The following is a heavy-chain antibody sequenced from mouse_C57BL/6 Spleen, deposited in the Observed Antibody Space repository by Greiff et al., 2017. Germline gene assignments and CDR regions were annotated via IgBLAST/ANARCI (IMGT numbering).Heavy chain of an antibody. D-gene: IGHD4-1*01. J-gene: IGHJ3*01. V-gene: IGHV1-64*01. CDR2: IHPNSGST. CDR1: GYTFTSYW. Sequence: QVQLQQPGAELVKPGASVKLSCKASGYTFTSYWMHWVKQRPGQGLEWIGMIHPNSGSTNYNEKFKSKATLTVDKSSSTAYMQLSSLTSEDSAVYYCARSSDWDPAWFAYWGQGTLVTVSA. CDR3: ARSSDWDPAWFAY.